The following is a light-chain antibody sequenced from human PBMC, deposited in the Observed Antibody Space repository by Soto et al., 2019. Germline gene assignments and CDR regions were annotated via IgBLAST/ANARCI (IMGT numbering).Light chain of an antibody. CDR3: AGWDDTLDAQV. J-gene: IGLJ3*02. CDR2: EGS. V-gene: IGLV2-23*01. CDR1: SSDVGSYNL. Sequence: QSALTQPASVSGSPGQSITISCTGTSSDVGSYNLVSWYQQHPGKAPKLMIYEGSKRPSGVSNRFSGSKSGNTASLTISGLQAEDEADYYCAGWDDTLDAQVFGGGTKVTVL.